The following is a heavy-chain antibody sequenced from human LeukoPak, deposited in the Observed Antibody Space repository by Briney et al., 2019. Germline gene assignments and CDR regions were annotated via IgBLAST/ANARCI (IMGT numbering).Heavy chain of an antibody. CDR1: GFTFSSYW. V-gene: IGHV3-15*01. CDR2: IKSKTDGGTT. D-gene: IGHD3-3*01. CDR3: TTDEAATSITIFGVAK. Sequence: PGGSLRLSCAASGFTFSSYWMSWVRQAPGKGLEWVGRIKSKTDGGTTDYAAPVKGRFTISRDDSKNTLYLQMNSLKTEDTAVYYCTTDEAATSITIFGVAKWGQGTLVTVSS. J-gene: IGHJ4*02.